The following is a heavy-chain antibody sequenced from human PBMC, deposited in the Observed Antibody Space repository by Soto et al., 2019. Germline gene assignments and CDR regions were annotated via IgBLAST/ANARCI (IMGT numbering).Heavy chain of an antibody. CDR3: ARQSRDSSGYYFDY. V-gene: IGHV4-59*08. CDR1: GGSISSYY. D-gene: IGHD3-22*01. CDR2: IYYSGST. Sequence: ETLSLTCTVSGGSISSYYWSWIRQPPGKGLEWIGYIYYSGSTNYNPSLKSRVTISVDTSKNQFSLKLSSVTAADTAVYYCARQSRDSSGYYFDYWGQGTLVTVSS. J-gene: IGHJ4*02.